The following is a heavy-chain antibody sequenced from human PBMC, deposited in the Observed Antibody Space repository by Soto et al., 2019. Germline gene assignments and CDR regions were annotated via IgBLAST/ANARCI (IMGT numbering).Heavy chain of an antibody. J-gene: IGHJ4*02. CDR3: ASHKIDGYNFDY. CDR1: GGSISSSSYY. CDR2: IYYSGST. V-gene: IGHV4-39*07. D-gene: IGHD5-12*01. Sequence: SETLSLTCTVSGGSISSSSYYWGWIRQPPGKGLEWIGSIYYSGSTYYNPSLKSRVTITRDMSTSTAYMELSSLRSEDTAVYYCASHKIDGYNFDYWGQGTLVTVSS.